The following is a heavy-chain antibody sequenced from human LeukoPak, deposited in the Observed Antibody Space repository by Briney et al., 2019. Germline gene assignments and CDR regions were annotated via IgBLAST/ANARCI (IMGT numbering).Heavy chain of an antibody. D-gene: IGHD6-13*01. CDR2: ISSSGSTI. Sequence: GGSLRLSCAASGFTFSSYEMNWVRQAPGKGLEWVSYISSSGSTIDYADSVKGRFTISRDNAKNSLYLQMNSLRAEDTVVYYCARESQQLAYFDYWGQGTLVTVSS. CDR1: GFTFSSYE. CDR3: ARESQQLAYFDY. V-gene: IGHV3-48*03. J-gene: IGHJ4*02.